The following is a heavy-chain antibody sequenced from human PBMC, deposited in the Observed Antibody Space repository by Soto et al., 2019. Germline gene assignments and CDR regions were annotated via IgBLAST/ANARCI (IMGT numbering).Heavy chain of an antibody. D-gene: IGHD4-17*01. V-gene: IGHV4-39*01. J-gene: IGHJ4*02. CDR3: ARHELYYGDFDY. Sequence: PSETLSLTCTVSGGSISSSSYYWGWIRQPPGKGLEWIGSIYYSGSTYYNPSLKSRVTISVDTSKNQFSLKLSSVTAADTAVYYCARHELYYGDFDYWGQGTLVTVS. CDR2: IYYSGST. CDR1: GGSISSSSYY.